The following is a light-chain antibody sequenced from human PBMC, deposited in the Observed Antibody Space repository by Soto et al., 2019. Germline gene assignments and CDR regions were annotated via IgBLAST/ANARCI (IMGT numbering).Light chain of an antibody. CDR1: GSDIGTYKY. Sequence: QSALTQPPSASGSPGQSVTISCTGTGSDIGTYKYVSWYQQHPGQAPKLMIYEVNKRPSGVPDRFSGSKSGNTASLTVSGLQSEDEGDYYCTSYAGSSNGVFGGGTKLTVL. J-gene: IGLJ3*02. CDR2: EVN. CDR3: TSYAGSSNGV. V-gene: IGLV2-8*01.